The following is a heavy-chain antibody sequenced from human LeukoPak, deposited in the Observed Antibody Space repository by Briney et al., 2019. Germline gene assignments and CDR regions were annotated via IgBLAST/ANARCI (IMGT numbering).Heavy chain of an antibody. J-gene: IGHJ4*02. CDR2: ISYDGSNK. D-gene: IGHD2-2*01. Sequence: GGSLRLSCAASGFTFSSYAMHWVRQAPGKGLGWVAVISYDGSNKYYADSVKGRFTISRDNSKNTLYLQMNSLRAEDTAVYYCARAAYPPPDYFDYWGQGTLVTVSS. CDR1: GFTFSSYA. V-gene: IGHV3-30*01. CDR3: ARAAYPPPDYFDY.